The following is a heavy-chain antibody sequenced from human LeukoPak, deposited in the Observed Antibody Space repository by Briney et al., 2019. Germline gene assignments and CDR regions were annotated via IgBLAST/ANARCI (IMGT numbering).Heavy chain of an antibody. CDR2: IYYSGST. V-gene: IGHV4-59*08. D-gene: IGHD3-9*01. CDR1: GGSISSYY. CDR3: ARGGRYFDYIDY. Sequence: SETLSLTCTVSGGSISSYYWSWIRQPPGKGLEWIGYIYYSGSTNYNPSLKSRVTISVDTSKNQFSLKLSSVTAADTAVYYCARGGRYFDYIDYWGQGTLVTVSS. J-gene: IGHJ4*02.